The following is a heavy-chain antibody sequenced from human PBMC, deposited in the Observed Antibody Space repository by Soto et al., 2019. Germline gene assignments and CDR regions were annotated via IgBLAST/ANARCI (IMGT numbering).Heavy chain of an antibody. CDR2: FDPEDGET. V-gene: IGHV1-24*01. D-gene: IGHD3-10*01. J-gene: IGHJ6*02. Sequence: ASVKVSCKVSGYTLTELSMHWVRQAPGKGLERMGGFDPEDGETIYAQKFQGRVTMTEDTSTDTAYMELSSLRSEDTAVYYCARGPFGELLFLPYYYYGMDVWGQGTTVTVSS. CDR3: ARGPFGELLFLPYYYYGMDV. CDR1: GYTLTELS.